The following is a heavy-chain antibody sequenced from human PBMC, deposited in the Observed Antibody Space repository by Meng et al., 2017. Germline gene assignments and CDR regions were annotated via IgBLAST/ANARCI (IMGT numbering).Heavy chain of an antibody. J-gene: IGHJ3*02. Sequence: QVRLPRSGPGLVTPSQTLSLPCTVSGGSISSGGYYWSWIRQHPGKGLEWIGYIYYSGSTYYNPSLKSRVTISVDTSKNQFSLKLSSVTAADTAVYYCARDQGGSGSFGFAFDIWGQGTMVTVSS. V-gene: IGHV4-31*03. D-gene: IGHD6-19*01. CDR1: GGSISSGGYY. CDR2: IYYSGST. CDR3: ARDQGGSGSFGFAFDI.